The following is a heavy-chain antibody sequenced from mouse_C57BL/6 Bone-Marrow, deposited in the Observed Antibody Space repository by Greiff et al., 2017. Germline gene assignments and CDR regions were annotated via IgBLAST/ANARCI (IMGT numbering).Heavy chain of an antibody. Sequence: DVKLVESGGGLVQPGGSLKLSCAASGFTFSDYYMYWVRQTPEKRLEWVAYISNGGGSTYYPDTVKGRFTISRDNAKNTLYLQMSRLKSEDTAMYYCARQGDYDEAMDYWGQGTSVTVSS. D-gene: IGHD2-4*01. CDR3: ARQGDYDEAMDY. CDR2: ISNGGGST. J-gene: IGHJ4*01. CDR1: GFTFSDYY. V-gene: IGHV5-12*01.